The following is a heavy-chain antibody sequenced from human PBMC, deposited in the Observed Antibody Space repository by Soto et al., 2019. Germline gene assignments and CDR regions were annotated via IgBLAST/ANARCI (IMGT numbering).Heavy chain of an antibody. Sequence: QVQLVESGGGVVQPGRSLRLSCAASGFTFSSYAMHWVRQAPGKGLEWVAVISYDGSNKYYADSVKGRFTISRDNSKNTLYLQMNSLRAEDTVVYYCARAGKGYYDSSGYPYWGQGTLVTVSS. V-gene: IGHV3-30-3*01. J-gene: IGHJ4*02. CDR1: GFTFSSYA. D-gene: IGHD3-22*01. CDR2: ISYDGSNK. CDR3: ARAGKGYYDSSGYPY.